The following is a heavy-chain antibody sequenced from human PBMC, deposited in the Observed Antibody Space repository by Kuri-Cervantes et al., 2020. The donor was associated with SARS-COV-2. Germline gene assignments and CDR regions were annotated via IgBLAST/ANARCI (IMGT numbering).Heavy chain of an antibody. CDR2: IWYDGSNK. CDR3: ARGRVGATYYYYYMDV. D-gene: IGHD1-26*01. J-gene: IGHJ6*03. CDR1: GFTFSSYG. Sequence: GGSLRLSCAASGFTFSSYGMHWVRQAPGKGLEWVAVIWYDGSNKYYADSVKGRFTISRDNSKNTLYLQMNSLRAEDTAVYYCARGRVGATYYYYYMDVWGKGTTVTVSS. V-gene: IGHV3-33*01.